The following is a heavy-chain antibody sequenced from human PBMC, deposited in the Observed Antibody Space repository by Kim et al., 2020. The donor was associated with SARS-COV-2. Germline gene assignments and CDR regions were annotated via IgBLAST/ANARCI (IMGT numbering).Heavy chain of an antibody. D-gene: IGHD6-13*01. CDR1: GYSFSNYG. CDR2: ISAYNEHT. J-gene: IGHJ5*02. CDR3: ARGAGTLEKRDWFDP. Sequence: ASVKVSCTASGYSFSNYGMHWVRQAPGQGLEWMGWISAYNEHTNNAQKFQGRLTMTTDTSTNTAYMELRRLRSDDTAVYYCARGAGTLEKRDWFDPWGQGTLVAVSS. V-gene: IGHV1-18*01.